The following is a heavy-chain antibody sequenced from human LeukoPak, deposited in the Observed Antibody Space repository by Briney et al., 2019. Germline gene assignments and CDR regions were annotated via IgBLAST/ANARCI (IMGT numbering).Heavy chain of an antibody. Sequence: PSETLSLTCSVSGDSVSSTTYYWGWIRQPPGKGLEWFGSINYSGRTYYNPSLKSRVTISVDTSKNQFSLKLSSVTAADTAVYFCASQFYGFWADPHGDWYFDLWGRGTPVTVSS. J-gene: IGHJ2*01. CDR2: INYSGRT. D-gene: IGHD3-3*01. CDR3: ASQFYGFWADPHGDWYFDL. V-gene: IGHV4-39*01. CDR1: GDSVSSTTYY.